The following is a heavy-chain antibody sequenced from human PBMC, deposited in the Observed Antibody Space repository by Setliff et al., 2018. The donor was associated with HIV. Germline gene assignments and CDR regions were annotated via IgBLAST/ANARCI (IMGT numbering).Heavy chain of an antibody. J-gene: IGHJ6*03. CDR2: IYHSGST. CDR1: GGSISSSYW. D-gene: IGHD2-2*01. Sequence: LSLTCAVSGGSISSSYWWSWVRQPPGEGLEWIGEIYHSGSTNYNPSLKSRVTISVDTSKNQFSLKLSSVTAANTAVYYCARVDCSSTSCYRDYYYMDLWGEGTTVTVSS. V-gene: IGHV4-4*02. CDR3: ARVDCSSTSCYRDYYYMDL.